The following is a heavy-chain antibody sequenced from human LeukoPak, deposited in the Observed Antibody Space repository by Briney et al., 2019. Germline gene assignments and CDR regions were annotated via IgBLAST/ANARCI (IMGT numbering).Heavy chain of an antibody. J-gene: IGHJ4*02. CDR3: VTTWGDY. CDR2: IKTDGTIT. Sequence: QPGGSLRLSCAVSGFTFSNHWMYWVRQVPGKGLVCVSAIKTDGTITNYADSVKGRFTISRDNAKNTLYLQMSGLRAEGTAIYYCVTTWGDYWGQGTQVTVSS. V-gene: IGHV3-74*01. CDR1: GFTFSNHW. D-gene: IGHD3-16*01.